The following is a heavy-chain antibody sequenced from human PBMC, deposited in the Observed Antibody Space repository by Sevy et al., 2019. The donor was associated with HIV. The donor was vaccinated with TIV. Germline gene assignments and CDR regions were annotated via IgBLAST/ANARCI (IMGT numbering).Heavy chain of an antibody. J-gene: IGHJ5*02. CDR3: ARGVRGIAGALQTPYWFDP. V-gene: IGHV3-13*01. CDR2: IGTAGDT. D-gene: IGHD1-26*01. Sequence: GGSLRLSCAASGFTFSSYDMHWVRQATGKGLEWVSAIGTAGDTNYPGSVKGRFTISRENAKNSLYLQMSSRRAGDTAVYYWARGVRGIAGALQTPYWFDPWGQGTLVTVSS. CDR1: GFTFSSYD.